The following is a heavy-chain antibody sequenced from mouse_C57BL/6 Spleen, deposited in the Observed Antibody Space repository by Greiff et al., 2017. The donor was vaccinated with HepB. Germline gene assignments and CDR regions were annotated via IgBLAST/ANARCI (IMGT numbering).Heavy chain of an antibody. Sequence: EVQLQESGTVLARPGASVKMSCKTSGYTFTSYWMHWVKQRPGQGLEWIGAIYPGNSDTSYNQKFKGKAKLTAVTSASTAYMELSSLTNEDSAVYYCTREDLYDGYSFAYWGQGTLVTVSA. CDR1: GYTFTSYW. D-gene: IGHD2-3*01. V-gene: IGHV1-5*01. CDR3: TREDLYDGYSFAY. CDR2: IYPGNSDT. J-gene: IGHJ3*01.